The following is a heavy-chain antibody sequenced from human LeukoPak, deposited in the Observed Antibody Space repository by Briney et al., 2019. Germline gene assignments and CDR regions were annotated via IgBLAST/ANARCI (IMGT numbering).Heavy chain of an antibody. CDR3: ARDIGGYSGYEDS. J-gene: IGHJ4*02. V-gene: IGHV4-31*03. D-gene: IGHD5-12*01. CDR1: GGSISSGGYY. CDR2: IYYSGST. Sequence: SQTLSLTCTVSGGSISSGGYYWSWIRQHPGKGLEWIGYIYYSGSTYYNPSLKSRVTISVDTSKNQFSLKLSSVTAADTAVYYCARDIGGYSGYEDSWGQGTLVTVSS.